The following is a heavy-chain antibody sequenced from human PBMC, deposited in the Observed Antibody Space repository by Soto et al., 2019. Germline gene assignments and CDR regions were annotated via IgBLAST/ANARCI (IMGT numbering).Heavy chain of an antibody. D-gene: IGHD3-16*01. CDR3: AGDRLGGHGMNWFDP. Sequence: PSETLSLTCTVSGGSISSYYWSWIRQPPGKGLEWIGYIYYSGSTNYNPSLKSRVTISVDTSKNQFSLKLSSVTAADTAVYYCAGDRLGGHGMNWFDPWGQGTLVTVSS. V-gene: IGHV4-59*01. CDR2: IYYSGST. J-gene: IGHJ5*02. CDR1: GGSISSYY.